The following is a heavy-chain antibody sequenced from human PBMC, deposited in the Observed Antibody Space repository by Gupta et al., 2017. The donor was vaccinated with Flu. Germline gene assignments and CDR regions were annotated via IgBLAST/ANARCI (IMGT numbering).Heavy chain of an antibody. D-gene: IGHD3-10*01. V-gene: IGHV1-46*01. CDR2: INPSAGST. J-gene: IGHJ4*02. CDR1: TFTSNS. CDR3: ARDRAGISYFDY. Sequence: TFTSNSLHWVRLAPGQGPEWMGIINPSAGSTNYAQKFQGRVTMTSDTSTTTVYMELSSLRSEDTAVYYCARDRAGISYFDYWGQGTVVTVSS.